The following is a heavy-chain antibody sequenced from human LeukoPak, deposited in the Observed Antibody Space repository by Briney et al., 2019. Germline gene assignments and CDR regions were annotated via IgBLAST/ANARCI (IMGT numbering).Heavy chain of an antibody. CDR3: AKGTYYYDSSGYGTEPWFDP. CDR1: GFTFDDYA. D-gene: IGHD3-22*01. J-gene: IGHJ5*02. CDR2: ISWNSGSI. V-gene: IGHV3-9*01. Sequence: PGGSLRLSCAASGFTFDDYAMHWVRQAPGKGLEWVSGISWNSGSIGYADSVKGRFTISRDNAKNSLYLLMNSLRAEDTALYYCAKGTYYYDSSGYGTEPWFDPWGQGTPVTVSS.